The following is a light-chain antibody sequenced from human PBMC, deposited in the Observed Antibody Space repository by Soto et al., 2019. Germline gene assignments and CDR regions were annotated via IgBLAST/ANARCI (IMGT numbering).Light chain of an antibody. CDR1: QSVSSY. CDR3: QQYNNWPVA. J-gene: IGKJ1*01. V-gene: IGKV3-15*01. CDR2: GAS. Sequence: EIVLTQPPATLSLSPGERATLSCRASQSVSSYLAWYQQKPGQAPRLLIYGASTRATGLPARFSGSGSGTDFTLTISSLQSEDFAVYYCQQYNNWPVAFGQGTKVDIK.